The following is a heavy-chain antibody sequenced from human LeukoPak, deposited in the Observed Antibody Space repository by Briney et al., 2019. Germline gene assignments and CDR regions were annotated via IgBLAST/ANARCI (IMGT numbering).Heavy chain of an antibody. V-gene: IGHV1-69*13. CDR2: IIPIFGTA. J-gene: IGHJ4*02. D-gene: IGHD3-9*01. CDR1: GGTFSSYA. CDR3: ARDQTPSYDILTGYYTNFDY. Sequence: SVKVSCKASGGTFSSYAISWVRQAPGQGLEWMGGIIPIFGTANYAQKFQGRVTITADESTGTAYMELSSLRSEDTAVYYCARDQTPSYDILTGYYTNFDYWGQGTLVTVSS.